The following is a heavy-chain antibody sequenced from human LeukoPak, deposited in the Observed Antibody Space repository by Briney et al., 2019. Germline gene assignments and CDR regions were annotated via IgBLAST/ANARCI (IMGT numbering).Heavy chain of an antibody. Sequence: LSQTLSLTCAISGXSVSSNGASWHWIRQSPSRGLQWLGRTYYTSKWFNDYAVSLKSRITINPDTSKNQFSLQLNSVTPEDTAVYFCARDNDYGGYYFDYWGQGTLVTVSS. CDR1: GXSVSSNGAS. D-gene: IGHD4-23*01. V-gene: IGHV6-1*01. CDR3: ARDNDYGGYYFDY. J-gene: IGHJ4*02. CDR2: TYYTSKWFN.